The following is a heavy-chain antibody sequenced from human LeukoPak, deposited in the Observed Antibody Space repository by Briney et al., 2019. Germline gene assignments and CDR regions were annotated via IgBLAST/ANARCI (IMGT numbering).Heavy chain of an antibody. Sequence: KASETLSLTCTVSGYSISSAYYWGWIRQTPGRGLEWIGSIGHSGSTYYNPSLKSRVTISIDTSKNQFSLKLSSVTAADTAVYYCARDLPGIVGASDYWGQGTLVTVSS. V-gene: IGHV4-38-2*02. CDR1: GYSISSAYY. CDR3: ARDLPGIVGASDY. D-gene: IGHD1-26*01. J-gene: IGHJ4*02. CDR2: IGHSGST.